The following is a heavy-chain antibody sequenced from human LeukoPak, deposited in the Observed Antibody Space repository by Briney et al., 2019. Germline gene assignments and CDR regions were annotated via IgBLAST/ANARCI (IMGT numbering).Heavy chain of an antibody. CDR1: GGSISSSNW. V-gene: IGHV4-4*02. J-gene: IGHJ4*02. Sequence: SGTLSLTCAVSGGSISSSNWWSWVRQPPGKGLEWIGEIYHSGSTNYNPSLKSRVTISVDKSKNQFSLKLSSVTAADTAVYYCASLNQVLRYFDWFHYSRIWNGRFDYWGQGTLVTVSS. CDR3: ASLNQVLRYFDWFHYSRIWNGRFDY. D-gene: IGHD3-9*01. CDR2: IYHSGST.